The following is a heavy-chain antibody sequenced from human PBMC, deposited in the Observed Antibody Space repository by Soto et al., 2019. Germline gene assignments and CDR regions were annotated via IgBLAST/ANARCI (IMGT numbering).Heavy chain of an antibody. V-gene: IGHV1-69*08. J-gene: IGHJ4*02. CDR3: AREGPGTKFDS. CDR2: IIPFGDIT. Sequence: QVHLVQSGPEVKKPGSSVKVSCKTSGGPFSSYSLTWVRQAPGQGLEWMGRIIPFGDITNYAQKFQRRVTMTADKSTSTAYMELSSLTSADTAVYYCAREGPGTKFDSRGQGTLVSVSS. CDR1: GGPFSSYS.